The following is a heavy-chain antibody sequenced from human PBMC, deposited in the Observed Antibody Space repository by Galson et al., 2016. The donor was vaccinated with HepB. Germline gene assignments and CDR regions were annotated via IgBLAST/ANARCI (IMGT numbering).Heavy chain of an antibody. CDR1: GYRFTSYG. J-gene: IGHJ5*02. V-gene: IGHV1-18*01. CDR3: ARDDKSGSWSWFDP. D-gene: IGHD6-13*01. CDR2: ISASHGNT. Sequence: SVKVSCKASGYRFTSYGFSWLRQAPGQGLEWMGWISASHGNTDYPQKFQGRVTMTTDTSTSTAYMEMRSLRSDDTAVYYCARDDKSGSWSWFDPWGQGTLVTVSS.